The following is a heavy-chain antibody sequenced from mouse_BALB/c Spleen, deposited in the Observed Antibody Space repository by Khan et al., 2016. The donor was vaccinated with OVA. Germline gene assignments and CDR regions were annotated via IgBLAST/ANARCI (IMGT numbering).Heavy chain of an antibody. V-gene: IGHV1S137*01. CDR2: ISTYYGDA. CDR3: TRGGGGNRFAY. CDR1: GYTFTDFT. Sequence: QVQLQQSGAELVRPGVSVKISCKGSGYTFTDFTLHWVKQSHAMSLEWIGVISTYYGDATYNQRFKDKATMTVDKSSSTAYMELARLTSEYSAIYSCTRGGGGNRFAYWGQGTLVTVSA. J-gene: IGHJ3*01.